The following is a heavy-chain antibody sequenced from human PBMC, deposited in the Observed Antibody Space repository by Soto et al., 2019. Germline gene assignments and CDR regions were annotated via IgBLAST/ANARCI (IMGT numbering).Heavy chain of an antibody. CDR1: GFAFSNAW. J-gene: IGHJ6*02. V-gene: IGHV3-15*01. D-gene: IGHD5-12*01. Sequence: GGSLRLSCTVSGFAFSNAWMTWGRQAPGEGREWVGRIISKTDDGTTDYAAPVKGRFTISRDDSRNTLYLQMNSLKTEDTAVYYCTTDSNSWAYDYYYGMDVWGQGTTVTVSS. CDR2: IISKTDDGTT. CDR3: TTDSNSWAYDYYYGMDV.